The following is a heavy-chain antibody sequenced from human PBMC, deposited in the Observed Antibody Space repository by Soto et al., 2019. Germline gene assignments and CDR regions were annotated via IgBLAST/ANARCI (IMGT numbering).Heavy chain of an antibody. CDR1: GLIFSDNS. V-gene: IGHV3-48*01. J-gene: IGHJ6*03. CDR3: ASARRYCSSASCLSFYYYMDV. D-gene: IGHD2-2*01. CDR2: ISSSSSTI. Sequence: EVQLVESGGGLVQPGGSLRLSCVASGLIFSDNSMNWVRQAPGKGLELVSYISSSSSTIYYAGSVKGRFTISRDNAKNSLYLQMNSLTAEDTALYYCASARRYCSSASCLSFYYYMDVWGKGTTVTVSS.